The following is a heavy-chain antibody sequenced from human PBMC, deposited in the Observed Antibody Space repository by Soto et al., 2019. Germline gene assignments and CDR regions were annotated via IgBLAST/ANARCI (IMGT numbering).Heavy chain of an antibody. D-gene: IGHD3-10*01. CDR3: ARDPFLLWFGELDGMDV. CDR2: ISSSSSTI. CDR1: GFTFSSYS. J-gene: IGHJ6*02. Sequence: GGSLRLSCAASGFTFSSYSMNWVRQAPGKGLEWVSYISSSSSTIYYADSVKGRFTISRDNAKNSLYLQMNSLREEDTAVYYCARDPFLLWFGELDGMDVWGQGTTVTVSS. V-gene: IGHV3-48*02.